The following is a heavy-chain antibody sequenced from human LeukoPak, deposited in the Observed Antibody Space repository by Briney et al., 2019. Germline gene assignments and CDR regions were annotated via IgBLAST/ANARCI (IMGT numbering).Heavy chain of an antibody. D-gene: IGHD6-19*01. J-gene: IGHJ5*02. CDR1: GYTFTSYD. CDR2: MNPNSGNT. V-gene: IGHV1-8*01. CDR3: ARSLSISSGWYQEVENWFDP. Sequence: ASVKVSCKASGYTFTSYDINWVRQATGQGLEWMGWMNPNSGNTGYAQKFQGRVTMTRNTSISTAYMELSSLRSEDTAVYYCARSLSISSGWYQEVENWFDPWGQGTLVTVSS.